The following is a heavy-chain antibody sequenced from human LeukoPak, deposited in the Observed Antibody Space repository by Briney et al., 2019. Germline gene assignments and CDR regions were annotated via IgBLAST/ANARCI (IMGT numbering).Heavy chain of an antibody. CDR3: AKDGATAYTASNWFDP. CDR1: GYTFTSYA. J-gene: IGHJ5*02. CDR2: IVPGNANT. D-gene: IGHD3-16*01. V-gene: IGHV1-3*01. Sequence: ASVKVPCKASGYTFTSYAIHWVRQAPGQRLEWMGWIVPGNANTRYSQNFQGRVTFTRDTSASTVNMELSNLRSEDTAVYYCAKDGATAYTASNWFDPWGQGTLVTVSS.